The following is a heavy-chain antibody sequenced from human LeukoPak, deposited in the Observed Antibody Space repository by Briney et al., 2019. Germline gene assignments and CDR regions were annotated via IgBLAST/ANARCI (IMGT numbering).Heavy chain of an antibody. D-gene: IGHD4-23*01. CDR3: ARQRGRWGSFDY. CDR1: GGSISSYY. J-gene: IGHJ4*02. Sequence: PSETLSLTCTVSGGSISSYYWSWIRQPPGKGLEWIGYIYYSCSTNYNPALKSRVTISVDTSKNQFSLKLSPVTAADTAVYYCARQRGRWGSFDYWGQGTLVTVSS. CDR2: IYYSCST. V-gene: IGHV4-59*08.